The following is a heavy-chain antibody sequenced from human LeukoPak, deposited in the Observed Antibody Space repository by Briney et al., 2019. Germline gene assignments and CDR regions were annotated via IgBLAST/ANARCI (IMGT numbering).Heavy chain of an antibody. CDR3: ARAIRTIAIDY. CDR2: ISAYNGNT. D-gene: IGHD1-14*01. V-gene: IGHV1-18*01. CDR1: GGTFSSYA. J-gene: IGHJ4*02. Sequence: ASVKVSCKASGGTFSSYAISWVRQAPGQGLEWMGWISAYNGNTNYAQKLQGRVTMTTDTSTSTAYMELRSLRSDDTAVYYCARAIRTIAIDYWGQGTLVTVSS.